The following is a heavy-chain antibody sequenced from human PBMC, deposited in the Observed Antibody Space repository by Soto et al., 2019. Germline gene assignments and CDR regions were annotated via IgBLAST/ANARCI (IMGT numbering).Heavy chain of an antibody. CDR2: IIPMFGTP. CDR1: GAIFNTYA. J-gene: IGHJ6*02. CDR3: ARGGEVPASIREYYYGLDV. V-gene: IGHV1-69*06. Sequence: QAQLVQSGAEVKKPGSSVKVSCKGFGAIFNTYAISWVRQAPGQGPEWLGGIIPMFGTPHYAQKFQGRVTISVDKYTRTAYMELNSLRSEDTAVYYCARGGEVPASIREYYYGLDVWGQGTTVTVSS. D-gene: IGHD2-2*02.